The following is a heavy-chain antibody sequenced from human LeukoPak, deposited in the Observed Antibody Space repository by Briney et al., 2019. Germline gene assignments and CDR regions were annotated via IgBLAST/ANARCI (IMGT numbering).Heavy chain of an antibody. CDR1: GVSIRSHY. Sequence: SETLSLTCTGSGVSIRSHYWIWIRQPPGKGLEWVGGICYSGSTNYNPALKSRVTISVDTSKNQFSLRLTSVTAGDTAGYCCARDGEGDEGWDYWGQGTLVTVSS. CDR2: ICYSGST. V-gene: IGHV4-59*11. CDR3: ARDGEGDEGWDY. J-gene: IGHJ4*02. D-gene: IGHD2-15*01.